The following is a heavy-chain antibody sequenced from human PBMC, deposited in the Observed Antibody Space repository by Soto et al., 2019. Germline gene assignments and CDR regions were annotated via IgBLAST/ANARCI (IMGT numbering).Heavy chain of an antibody. CDR3: ARVEYDYVWGSYGY. Sequence: PGGSLRLSCAASGFTFSSYGMHWVRQAPGKGLEWVAVIWYDGSNKYYADSVKGRFTISRDNSKNTLYLQMNSLRSEDTAVYYCARVEYDYVWGSYGYWGQGTLVTVSS. D-gene: IGHD3-16*01. CDR2: IWYDGSNK. V-gene: IGHV3-33*01. J-gene: IGHJ4*02. CDR1: GFTFSSYG.